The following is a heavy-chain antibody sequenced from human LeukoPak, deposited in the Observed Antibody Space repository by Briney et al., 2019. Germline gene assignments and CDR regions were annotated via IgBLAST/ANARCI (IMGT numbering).Heavy chain of an antibody. Sequence: PSETLSLTCTVSGGSVSGYYWTWIRQPPGRGLEWIGYIYYSGSTNYNPSLKSRVTISVDTSKNQFSLKLSSVTAADTAVYYCARVSRFGGHYYEGFDYWGQGTLVTVSS. CDR2: IYYSGST. J-gene: IGHJ4*02. D-gene: IGHD3-22*01. V-gene: IGHV4-59*02. CDR3: ARVSRFGGHYYEGFDY. CDR1: GGSVSGYY.